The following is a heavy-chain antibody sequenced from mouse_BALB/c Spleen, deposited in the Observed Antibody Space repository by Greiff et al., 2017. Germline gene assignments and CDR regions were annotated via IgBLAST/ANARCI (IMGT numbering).Heavy chain of an antibody. CDR1: GFSLTSYG. J-gene: IGHJ4*01. CDR2: IWRGGST. CDR3: ATAYYRAVYAMDY. V-gene: IGHV2-5-1*01. D-gene: IGHD2-14*01. Sequence: QVQLQQSGPSLVQPSQSLSITCTVSGFSLTSYGVHWVRQSPGKGLEWLGVIWRGGSTDYNAAFMSRLSITKDNSKSHVFFKMNSLQADDTAIYYCATAYYRAVYAMDYWGQGTSVTVSS.